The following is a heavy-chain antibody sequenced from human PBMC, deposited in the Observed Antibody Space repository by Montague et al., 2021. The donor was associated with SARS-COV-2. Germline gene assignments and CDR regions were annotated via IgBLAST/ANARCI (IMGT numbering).Heavy chain of an antibody. CDR1: GGSIRSDGFY. V-gene: IGHV4-61*02. D-gene: IGHD3-9*01. J-gene: IGHJ6*02. CDR3: ARSAFRYFDRPGMDV. CDR2: IDASGTT. Sequence: TLSLTCTVSGGSIRSDGFYWNWIRQPAGKGLEWIGRIDASGTTNYKPSLKSRVIISLDRSTNQFSLKLSSVIAADTAVYYCARSAFRYFDRPGMDVWGQGTTVTVSS.